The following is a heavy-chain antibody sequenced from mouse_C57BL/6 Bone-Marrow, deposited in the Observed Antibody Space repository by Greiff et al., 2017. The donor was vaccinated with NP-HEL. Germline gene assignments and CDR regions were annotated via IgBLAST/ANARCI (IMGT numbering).Heavy chain of an antibody. CDR3: ARDEEAYYYGSYYFDY. CDR1: GYTFTEYT. Sequence: QVQLKQSGAELVKPGASVKLSCKASGYTFTEYTIHWVKQRSGQGLEWIGWFYPGSGSIKYNEKFKDKATLTADKSSSTAYMELSRLTSEDSAVYFCARDEEAYYYGSYYFDYWGQGTTLTVSS. J-gene: IGHJ2*01. V-gene: IGHV1-62-2*01. CDR2: FYPGSGSI. D-gene: IGHD1-1*01.